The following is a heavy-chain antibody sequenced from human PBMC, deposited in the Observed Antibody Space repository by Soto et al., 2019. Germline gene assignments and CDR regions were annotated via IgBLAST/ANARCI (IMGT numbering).Heavy chain of an antibody. CDR3: ARRYGGAFDI. CDR1: GDPISSSNYC. V-gene: IGHV4-61*05. Sequence: TLSLTCTVSGDPISSSNYCWGWIRQPPGKGLEWIGYIYYSGSASYNPALKSRVTISADTSKNQFSLKLSSVTAADTAVYYCARRYGGAFDIWGQGTMGTVSS. CDR2: IYYSGSA. J-gene: IGHJ3*02. D-gene: IGHD3-10*01.